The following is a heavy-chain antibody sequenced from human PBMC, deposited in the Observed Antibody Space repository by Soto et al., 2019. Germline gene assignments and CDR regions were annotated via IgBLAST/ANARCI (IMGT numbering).Heavy chain of an antibody. D-gene: IGHD3-3*01. J-gene: IGHJ5*02. CDR3: ARGSRKNSITIFGVVPPLSGWFDP. CDR1: GFTFSSYA. Sequence: QVQLVESGGGVVQPGRSLRLSCAASGFTFSSYAMHWVRQAPGKGLEWVAVISYDGSNKYYADSVKGRFTISRDNSKNTLYLQMNSLRAEDTAVYYCARGSRKNSITIFGVVPPLSGWFDPWSQGTLVTVSS. V-gene: IGHV3-30-3*01. CDR2: ISYDGSNK.